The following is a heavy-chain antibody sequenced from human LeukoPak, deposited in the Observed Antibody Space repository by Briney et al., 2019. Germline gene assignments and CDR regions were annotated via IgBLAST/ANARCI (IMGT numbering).Heavy chain of an antibody. D-gene: IGHD6-13*01. Sequence: GASVKVSCKASGYTFTSYYMHWVRQAPGQGLEWMGIINPSGGITRAAQKFQGRLTMTRDTSTSTVYMELSSLRSEDTAVYYCARIFIAAAGPSFDYWGQGTLVTVSS. V-gene: IGHV1-46*01. CDR1: GYTFTSYY. CDR3: ARIFIAAAGPSFDY. J-gene: IGHJ4*02. CDR2: INPSGGIT.